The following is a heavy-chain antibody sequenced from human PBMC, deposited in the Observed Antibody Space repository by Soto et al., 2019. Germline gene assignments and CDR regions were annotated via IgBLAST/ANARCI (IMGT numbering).Heavy chain of an antibody. CDR1: GGSISSYY. CDR2: IYYSGST. J-gene: IGHJ4*02. Sequence: SETLSLTCTVSGGSISSYYWSWIRQPPGKGLEWIGYIYYSGSTNYNPSLKSRVTISVDTSKNQFSLKLSSVTAADTAVYYCASGQWLVHFFDYWGQGTLVTVTS. V-gene: IGHV4-59*01. D-gene: IGHD6-19*01. CDR3: ASGQWLVHFFDY.